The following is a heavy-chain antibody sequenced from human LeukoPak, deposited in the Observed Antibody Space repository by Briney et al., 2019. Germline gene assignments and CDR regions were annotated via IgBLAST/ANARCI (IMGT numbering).Heavy chain of an antibody. V-gene: IGHV4-59*11. CDR2: IYYSGST. D-gene: IGHD4-23*01. J-gene: IGHJ4*02. Sequence: SETLSLTCTVSGGSISSHYWSWIRQPPGKGLEWIGYIYYSGSTNYNPSLKSRVTISVDTSKNQFSLKLSSVTAADTAVYYCARAMTATVVNDWSQGTLVTVSS. CDR3: ARAMTATVVND. CDR1: GGSISSHY.